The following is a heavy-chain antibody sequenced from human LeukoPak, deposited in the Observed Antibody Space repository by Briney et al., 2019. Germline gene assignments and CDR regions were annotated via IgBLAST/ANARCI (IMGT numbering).Heavy chain of an antibody. D-gene: IGHD3-10*01. CDR3: ARDRRGVGAFDI. CDR2: IYSGGRT. CDR1: EFSVSNNY. Sequence: SGGSLRLSCTASEFSVSNNYMSWVRQAPGKGLEWVSVIYSGGRTNYADSVRGRFSISRDNSKNTMYLQMNSLRAEDTAVYYCARDRRGVGAFDIWGQGTMVTVSS. V-gene: IGHV3-66*01. J-gene: IGHJ3*02.